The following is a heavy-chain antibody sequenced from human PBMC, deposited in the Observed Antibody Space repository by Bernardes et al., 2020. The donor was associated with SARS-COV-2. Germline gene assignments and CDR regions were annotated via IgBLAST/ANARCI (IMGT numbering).Heavy chain of an antibody. Sequence: GGSLRLSCSTSGFTFNDSGMSWVRQAPGKGLEWVSGIDRNGGRPGYADSVKGRFTISRDNANNSLYLQMNSLRAEDTALYYCERDLVAPPYYFYAMDVWGQGTTVTVSS. V-gene: IGHV3-20*04. D-gene: IGHD3-10*01. J-gene: IGHJ6*02. CDR1: GFTFNDSG. CDR3: ERDLVAPPYYFYAMDV. CDR2: IDRNGGRP.